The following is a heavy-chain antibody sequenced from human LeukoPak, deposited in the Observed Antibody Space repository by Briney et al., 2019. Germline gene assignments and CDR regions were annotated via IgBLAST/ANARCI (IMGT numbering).Heavy chain of an antibody. CDR2: IFCGGTVHCTGTA. J-gene: IGHJ4*02. D-gene: IGHD5-18*01. CDR1: GGSISGSTDY. V-gene: IGHV4-39*01. CDR3: ARHSYGYGVDS. Sequence: SETLSLTCSVSGGSISGSTDYWGWIRQPPGKGLEYIGSIFCGGTVHCTGTAGYNPSLQSRVTISVDTSKNQVSLRLRSVTAADMAVYYCARHSYGYGVDSWGQGTLVTVSS.